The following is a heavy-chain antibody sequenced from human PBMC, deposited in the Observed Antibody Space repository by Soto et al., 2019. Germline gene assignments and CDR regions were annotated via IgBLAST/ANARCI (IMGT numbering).Heavy chain of an antibody. CDR3: ARDHSTSYARVGYYYYYGMDV. V-gene: IGHV1-18*01. Sequence: GASVKVSCKASGYTFTSFGFSWVRQAPGQGLEWMGWISAYNGNTNYTQKLQGRVTMTTDTSTSTAYMELRSLRSDDTAVYYCARDHSTSYARVGYYYYYGMDVWGQGTTVTVSS. D-gene: IGHD2-2*01. CDR2: ISAYNGNT. CDR1: GYTFTSFG. J-gene: IGHJ6*02.